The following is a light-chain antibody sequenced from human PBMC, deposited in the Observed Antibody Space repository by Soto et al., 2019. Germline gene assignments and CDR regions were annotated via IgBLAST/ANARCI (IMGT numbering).Light chain of an antibody. CDR3: QHQRT. Sequence: DIQMTQSPSTLSASVGDRVTITCRASQTTINWLAWYQQKPGKDPKLLIYKASTLESGVPSRFSGSGSGTEFTLTISYLQPDDFGTYYCQHQRTFGQGTKVEI. CDR2: KAS. V-gene: IGKV1-5*03. CDR1: QTTINW. J-gene: IGKJ1*01.